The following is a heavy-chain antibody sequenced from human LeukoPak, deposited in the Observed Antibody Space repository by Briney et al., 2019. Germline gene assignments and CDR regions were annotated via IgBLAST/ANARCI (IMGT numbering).Heavy chain of an antibody. Sequence: SETLSLTCTVSGGSISSYYWSWIRQPAGKGLEWIGRIYTSGSTNYNPSLKSRVTMSVDTSKNQFSLNLSSVTAADTAVYYCARGGRSREQGLVSYYYYYMDVWGKGTTVTVSS. CDR3: ARGGRSREQGLVSYYYYYMDV. V-gene: IGHV4-4*07. CDR1: GGSISSYY. CDR2: IYTSGST. J-gene: IGHJ6*03. D-gene: IGHD6-19*01.